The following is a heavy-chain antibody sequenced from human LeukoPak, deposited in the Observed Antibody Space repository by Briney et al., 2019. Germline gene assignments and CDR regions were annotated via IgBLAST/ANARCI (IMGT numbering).Heavy chain of an antibody. V-gene: IGHV3-23*01. CDR3: AKVSWTTTTRDY. CDR2: YSGSGATT. CDR1: GITFTGYD. Sequence: GGSPRLSCAASGITFTGYDMSWVRQAPGKGLEWVSAYSGSGATTWYADSVKGRFTISRDNSKNTLYLQMNRLRVEDTAVYYCAKVSWTTTTRDYWGQGTLVTVSA. J-gene: IGHJ4*02. D-gene: IGHD1-1*01.